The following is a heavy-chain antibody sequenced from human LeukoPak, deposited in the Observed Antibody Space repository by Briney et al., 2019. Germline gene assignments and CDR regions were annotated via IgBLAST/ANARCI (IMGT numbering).Heavy chain of an antibody. CDR1: GFTFSSYA. J-gene: IGHJ4*02. V-gene: IGHV3-23*01. CDR3: AKDRGDYSSSSGFDY. CDR2: ISGSGGST. Sequence: GGSLRLSCAASGFTFSSYAMSWVRQAPGKGLEWVSAISGSGGSTYYADSVKGRFTISRDNSKNTLYLQMNSLRAEDTAVYYCAKDRGDYSSSSGFDYWGQGTLVTVSS. D-gene: IGHD6-6*01.